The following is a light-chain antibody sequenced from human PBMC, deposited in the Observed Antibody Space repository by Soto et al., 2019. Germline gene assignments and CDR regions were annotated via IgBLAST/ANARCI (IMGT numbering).Light chain of an antibody. Sequence: AIRMTQSPSSLSASTGDRVTITCRASQGISSYLAWYQQKPGKAPKLLIYAASTLQSGVPSRFSGSGSGTDFTLTISCLQSEDFATYYCQQYYNYPLTFGQGTKVDI. V-gene: IGKV1-8*01. CDR1: QGISSY. J-gene: IGKJ1*01. CDR3: QQYYNYPLT. CDR2: AAS.